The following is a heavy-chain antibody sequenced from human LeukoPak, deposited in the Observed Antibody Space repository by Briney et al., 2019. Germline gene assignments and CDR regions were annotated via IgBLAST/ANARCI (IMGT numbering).Heavy chain of an antibody. D-gene: IGHD6-19*01. CDR2: INHSGST. CDR1: GGSFCGYY. V-gene: IGHV4-34*01. J-gene: IGHJ5*02. CDR3: ATGAVAGSNWFDP. Sequence: SETLSLTCAVYGGSFCGYYWSWIRQPPGKGLEWIGEINHSGSTNYNPSLKSRVTISVDTSKNQFSLKLSSVTAADTAVYYCATGAVAGSNWFDPWGQGTLVTVSS.